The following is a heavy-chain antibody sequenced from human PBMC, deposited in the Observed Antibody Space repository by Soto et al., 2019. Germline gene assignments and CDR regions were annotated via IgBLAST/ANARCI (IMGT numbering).Heavy chain of an antibody. J-gene: IGHJ6*03. Sequence: ASLKVSCKASGYTFTSYDINWVRQATGQGLEWMGWMNPNSGNTGYAQKFQGRVTMTRNTSISTAYMELSSLRSEDTAVYYCASGAADSSTYYYMDVWGKGTTVTVSS. V-gene: IGHV1-8*01. CDR1: GYTFTSYD. D-gene: IGHD6-13*01. CDR2: MNPNSGNT. CDR3: ASGAADSSTYYYMDV.